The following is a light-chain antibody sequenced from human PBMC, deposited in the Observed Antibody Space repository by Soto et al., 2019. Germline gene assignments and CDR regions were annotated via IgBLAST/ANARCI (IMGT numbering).Light chain of an antibody. J-gene: IGLJ1*01. CDR3: CSYTSSTTYV. Sequence: QSVLAQPASVSGSPGQSITISYTGTSSDVGGYNYVSWYQQHPGKAPKLIIYAVTSRPSGVSIRFSGSKSGNTASLTISGLQAEDEADYYCCSYTSSTTYVFGPGTKVTVL. CDR1: SSDVGGYNY. CDR2: AVT. V-gene: IGLV2-14*01.